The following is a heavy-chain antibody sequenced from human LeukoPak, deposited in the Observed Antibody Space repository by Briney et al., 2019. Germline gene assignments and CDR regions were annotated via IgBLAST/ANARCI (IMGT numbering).Heavy chain of an antibody. J-gene: IGHJ3*02. CDR3: ARPTTVTTISADAFDI. CDR2: ISSGGTYK. Sequence: GGSLRLSCAASGFTFSDYTMNWVRQAPGKGLEWVSSISSGGTYKYYADSVKGRFTISRDNAQNSLYLRMNSLRAEDSSVYYCARPTTVTTISADAFDIWGQGTMVTVSS. CDR1: GFTFSDYT. D-gene: IGHD4-17*01. V-gene: IGHV3-21*01.